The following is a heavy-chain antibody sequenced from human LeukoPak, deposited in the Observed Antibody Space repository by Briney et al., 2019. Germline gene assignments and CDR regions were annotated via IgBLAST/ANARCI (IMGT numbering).Heavy chain of an antibody. J-gene: IGHJ4*02. V-gene: IGHV3-11*05. D-gene: IGHD3/OR15-3a*01. Sequence: PGGSLRLSCAASGFPFSAYYMTWIRQAPGKGLKWVSSIGFSSIGYSSDHLKYADSVKGRFTISRDNAKNSLFLQMDSLRAEDTAVYFCAREDFFTPHSWGQGTLVTVSS. CDR2: IGFSSIGYSSDHL. CDR3: AREDFFTPHS. CDR1: GFPFSAYY.